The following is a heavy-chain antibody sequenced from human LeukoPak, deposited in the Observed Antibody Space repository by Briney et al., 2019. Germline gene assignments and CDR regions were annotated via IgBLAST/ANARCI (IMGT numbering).Heavy chain of an antibody. V-gene: IGHV4-61*02. CDR3: ARFFGVVIMSAFDI. Sequence: PSETLSLTCTVSGDSISSGNYFWSWIRQPAGKGLEWIGRISVSVITHYNPSLESRVTISLDTSNNQFSLKLSSVTAADTAVYYCARFFGVVIMSAFDIWGQGTMVTVSS. J-gene: IGHJ3*02. CDR2: ISVSVIT. D-gene: IGHD3-3*01. CDR1: GDSISSGNYF.